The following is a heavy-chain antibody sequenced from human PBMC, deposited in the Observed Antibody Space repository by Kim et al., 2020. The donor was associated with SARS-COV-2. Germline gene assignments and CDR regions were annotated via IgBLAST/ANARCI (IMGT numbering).Heavy chain of an antibody. CDR1: GGTFSSYA. CDR2: IIPIFGTA. V-gene: IGHV1-69*13. D-gene: IGHD3-22*01. J-gene: IGHJ6*02. CDR3: ASLPYYYDSSGYYLGYYYYGMDV. Sequence: SVKVSCKASGGTFSSYAISWVRQAPGQGLEWMGGIIPIFGTANYAQKFQGRVTITADESTSTAYMELSSLRSEDTAVYYCASLPYYYDSSGYYLGYYYYGMDVWGQGTTVTVSS.